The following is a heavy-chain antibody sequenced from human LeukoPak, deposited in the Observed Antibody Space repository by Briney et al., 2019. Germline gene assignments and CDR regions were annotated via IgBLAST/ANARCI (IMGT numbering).Heavy chain of an antibody. V-gene: IGHV3-43*02. CDR2: ISGDGVST. CDR3: AKNSPKPAGTYFQH. CDR1: GLPIADFA. Sequence: GGSLRLSCVASGLPIADFAMHWVRQAPGKGLEWVSLISGDGVSTFYTDSVKGRFTISRDNSKNTLYLQMNSLRAEDTAVYYCAKNSPKPAGTYFQHCGQGTLVTVSS. D-gene: IGHD2-2*01. J-gene: IGHJ1*01.